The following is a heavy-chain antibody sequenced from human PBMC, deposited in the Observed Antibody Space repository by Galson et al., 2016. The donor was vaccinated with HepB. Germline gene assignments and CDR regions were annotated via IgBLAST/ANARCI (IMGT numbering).Heavy chain of an antibody. CDR1: GFTFSSYA. J-gene: IGHJ6*02. CDR2: ISYDGSNK. V-gene: IGHV3-30*04. Sequence: SLRLSCAASGFTFSSYAMHWVRQAPGKGLEWVAVISYDGSNKYYGGSVKGRFTISRDNSRNTLYLQMSSLRAEDSAVYYCARSYCSRTSCKSGSYYYAMDVWGQGTTVTVSS. D-gene: IGHD2-2*01. CDR3: ARSYCSRTSCKSGSYYYAMDV.